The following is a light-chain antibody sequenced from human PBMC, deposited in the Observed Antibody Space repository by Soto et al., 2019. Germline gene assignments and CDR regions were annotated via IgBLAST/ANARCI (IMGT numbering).Light chain of an antibody. V-gene: IGKV1-6*01. CDR3: LQDYNYPRT. J-gene: IGKJ1*01. CDR1: QGIRND. Sequence: AIQMTQSPSSLSASVGDRVIITCRASQGIRNDLGWYQQKPGKAPKLLIYDASSLQSGVPSRFGGSGSGTDFTLTISSLQPEDFATYYCLQDYNYPRTFGQGTKVEIK. CDR2: DAS.